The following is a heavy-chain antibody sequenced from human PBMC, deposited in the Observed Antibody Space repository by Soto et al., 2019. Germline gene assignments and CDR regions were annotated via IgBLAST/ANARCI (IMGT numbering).Heavy chain of an antibody. Sequence: SETLSLTCTVSGGSISSGGYYWSWIRQHPGKGLEWIGYIYYSGSTYYNPSLKSRVTISVDTSKNQFSLKLSSVTAADTAVYYCARGSYSSSSEYFDYWGRGTLVTVSS. CDR2: IYYSGST. J-gene: IGHJ4*02. V-gene: IGHV4-31*03. D-gene: IGHD6-6*01. CDR1: GGSISSGGYY. CDR3: ARGSYSSSSEYFDY.